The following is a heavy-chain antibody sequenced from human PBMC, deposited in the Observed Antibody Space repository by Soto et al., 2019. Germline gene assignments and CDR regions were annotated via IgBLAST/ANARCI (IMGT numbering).Heavy chain of an antibody. CDR1: GFTFGDYA. J-gene: IGHJ4*02. CDR3: TRDDGYDTSGYIVDY. V-gene: IGHV3-49*03. CDR2: IRSKASDGTT. Sequence: GGSLRLSCTASGFTFGDYAMSWFRQAPGKGLEWVSFIRSKASDGTTEYAASVKGRFTISRDDSKSIAYLQMNSLKTEDTAVYYCTRDDGYDTSGYIVDYWGQGTLVTVSS. D-gene: IGHD3-22*01.